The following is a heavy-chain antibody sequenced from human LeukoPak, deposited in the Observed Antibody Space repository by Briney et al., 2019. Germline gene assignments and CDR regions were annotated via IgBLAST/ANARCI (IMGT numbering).Heavy chain of an antibody. CDR2: ISTDGKST. Sequence: PGGSLRLSCVASGFTFSNYWMLWVRQAPGKGLMWVSLISTDGKSTRYAESVKGRFTISRDNAKNALYLQMDILRAEDTAVYYCARADPFWSGYFQPSYYGMDVWGQGTTVTVSS. CDR1: GFTFSNYW. V-gene: IGHV3-74*01. CDR3: ARADPFWSGYFQPSYYGMDV. D-gene: IGHD3-3*01. J-gene: IGHJ6*02.